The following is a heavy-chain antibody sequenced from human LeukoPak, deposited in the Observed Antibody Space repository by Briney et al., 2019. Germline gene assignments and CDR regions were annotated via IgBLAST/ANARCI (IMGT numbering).Heavy chain of an antibody. Sequence: SETLSLTCTVSGGSISSYYWSWIRQPPGKGLEWIGYIYYSGSTNYNPSLKSRVTISVDTSKNQFSLKLSSVTAADTAVYYCVRLGSSGALYWGQGTLVTVSS. V-gene: IGHV4-59*01. J-gene: IGHJ4*02. CDR1: GGSISSYY. CDR3: VRLGSSGALY. CDR2: IYYSGST. D-gene: IGHD6-19*01.